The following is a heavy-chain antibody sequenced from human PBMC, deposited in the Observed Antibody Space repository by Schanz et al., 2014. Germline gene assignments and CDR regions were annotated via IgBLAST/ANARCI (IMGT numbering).Heavy chain of an antibody. CDR3: VRDTDYHCDY. CDR1: GFTFSDSW. J-gene: IGHJ4*02. D-gene: IGHD4-17*01. CDR2: TSNDGSFT. Sequence: EVQLVESGGGFVQPGGSLRLSCAASGFTFSDSWMHWVRQAPGKGLVWVSRTSNDGSFTTFADAVKARFTISRDNSKNTRYLQINSLRADYTAVDDCVRDTDYHCDYWGQGTLVTVSS. V-gene: IGHV3-74*01.